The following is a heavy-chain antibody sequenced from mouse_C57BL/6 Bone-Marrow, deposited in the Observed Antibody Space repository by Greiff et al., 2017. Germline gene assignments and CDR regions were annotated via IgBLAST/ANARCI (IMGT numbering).Heavy chain of an antibody. CDR2: IYPGAGDT. V-gene: IGHV1-82*01. J-gene: IGHJ4*01. CDR1: GYAFSSSW. D-gene: IGHD6-1*01. Sequence: QVQLQQSGPELVKPGASVKISCKASGYAFSSSWMNWVKQRPGKGLEWIGRIYPGAGDTNSNGKFKGKATLPADKSSSTAYMQLSSLTSEDSAVYFCARARNPYAMDYWGQGTSVTVSS. CDR3: ARARNPYAMDY.